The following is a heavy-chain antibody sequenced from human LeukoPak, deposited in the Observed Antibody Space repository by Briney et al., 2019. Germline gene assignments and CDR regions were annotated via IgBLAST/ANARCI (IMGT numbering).Heavy chain of an antibody. D-gene: IGHD3-22*01. CDR3: ARDHYWGDSSGYYRFDY. Sequence: PGGSLRLSCAASGFTFSNYNMNWVRQAPGKGLEWISYISSSSSTIYYADSVKGRFTISRDNAKNSLYLQMNSLRAEDTAVYYCARDHYWGDSSGYYRFDYWGQGTLVTVSS. CDR2: ISSSSSTI. CDR1: GFTFSNYN. V-gene: IGHV3-48*04. J-gene: IGHJ4*02.